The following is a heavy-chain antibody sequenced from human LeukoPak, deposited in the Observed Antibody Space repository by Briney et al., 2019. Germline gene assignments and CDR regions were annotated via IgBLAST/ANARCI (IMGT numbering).Heavy chain of an antibody. Sequence: ASVKVSCKASGYTFNGYYMNWVRQAPGQGLEWMGWINPASGGTHYAQKFQGRVTMTRDTSISTAYMELSRLRSDNTAVYYCARGSAGRPYYFDYWGQGTLVTVSS. CDR1: GYTFNGYY. CDR3: ARGSAGRPYYFDY. CDR2: INPASGGT. V-gene: IGHV1-2*02. J-gene: IGHJ4*02.